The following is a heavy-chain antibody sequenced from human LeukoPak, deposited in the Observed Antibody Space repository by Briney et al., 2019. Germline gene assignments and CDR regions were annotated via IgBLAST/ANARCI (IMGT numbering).Heavy chain of an antibody. CDR2: IRYDGGNK. J-gene: IGHJ4*02. D-gene: IGHD3-10*01. CDR1: GFTFSSYG. Sequence: GGSLRLSCAASGFTFSSYGMHWVRQAPGKGLEWVAFIRYDGGNKYYADSVKGRFTISRDNSKNTLYLQMNSLRAEDTAVYYCAKDRDDYGDSWGQGTLVTVSS. V-gene: IGHV3-30*02. CDR3: AKDRDDYGDS.